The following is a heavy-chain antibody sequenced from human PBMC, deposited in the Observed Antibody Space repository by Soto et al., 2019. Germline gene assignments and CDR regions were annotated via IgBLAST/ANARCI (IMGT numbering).Heavy chain of an antibody. CDR2: IYHSGST. D-gene: IGHD3-22*01. Sequence: QLQLQESGSGLVKPSQTLSLTCAVSGGSISSGGYSWSWIRQPQGKGLEWIGYIYHSGSTYYNPALKSRVTISVDRSKNQFSLKLSSVTAADTAVYYFAGSVYYHNSVMDVWAQGTTVTVSS. CDR1: GGSISSGGYS. CDR3: AGSVYYHNSVMDV. J-gene: IGHJ6*02. V-gene: IGHV4-30-2*01.